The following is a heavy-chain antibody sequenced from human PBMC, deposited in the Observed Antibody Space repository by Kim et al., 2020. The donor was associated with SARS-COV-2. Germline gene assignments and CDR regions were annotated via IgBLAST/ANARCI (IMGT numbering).Heavy chain of an antibody. D-gene: IGHD1-26*01. Sequence: TNHTPALESRVTIPGDTSKNQFSLKLHSVTAADTALYYCAGRRSGGFYGYWGQGMLVTVSS. CDR2: T. CDR3: AGRRSGGFYGY. J-gene: IGHJ4*02. V-gene: IGHV4-39*01.